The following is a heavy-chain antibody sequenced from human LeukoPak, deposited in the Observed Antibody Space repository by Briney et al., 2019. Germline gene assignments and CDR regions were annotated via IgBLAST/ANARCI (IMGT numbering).Heavy chain of an antibody. V-gene: IGHV3-7*01. D-gene: IGHD3-22*01. CDR1: GFTFSTYW. CDR3: ARDSSGYQ. CDR2: VKEDGSEK. J-gene: IGHJ4*02. Sequence: GGSLKLSCAASGFTFSTYWMSWVRQAPGKGLEWVANVKEDGSEKYYGDSVKGRFTISRDNAKNSLYLQMNSLRAEDTAVYYCARDSSGYQWGQGTLVTVSS.